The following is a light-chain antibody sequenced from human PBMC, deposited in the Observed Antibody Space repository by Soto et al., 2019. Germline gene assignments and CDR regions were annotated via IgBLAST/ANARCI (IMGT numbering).Light chain of an antibody. V-gene: IGLV2-14*01. CDR1: SSVVGGYNY. CDR2: DVS. CDR3: SSYTSSSTRV. Sequence: QSALTQPASVSGSPGQSITISCTGTSSVVGGYNYVSWYQQHPGKAPKLMIYDVSNRPSGVSNRFSGSKSGNTASLTISGLQAEDEADYYCSSYTSSSTRVFGGGPKLTVL. J-gene: IGLJ2*01.